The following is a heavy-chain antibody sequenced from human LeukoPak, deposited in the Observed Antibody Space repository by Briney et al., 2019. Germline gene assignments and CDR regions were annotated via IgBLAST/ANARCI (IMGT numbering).Heavy chain of an antibody. D-gene: IGHD3-22*01. J-gene: IGHJ4*02. CDR3: ARNYYDSSAYYYFDY. Sequence: GGSLRLSCAASGLTVSSTYMSWVRQTPGKGLEWVSVIYSGGSTYYADSVKGRFTISRDNSKNTLYLQMNSLRAEDTAVYYCARNYYDSSAYYYFDYWGQGTLVTVSS. CDR2: IYSGGST. V-gene: IGHV3-66*01. CDR1: GLTVSSTY.